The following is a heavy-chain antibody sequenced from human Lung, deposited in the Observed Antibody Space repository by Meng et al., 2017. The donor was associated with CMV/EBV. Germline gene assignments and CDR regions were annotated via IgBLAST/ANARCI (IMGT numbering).Heavy chain of an antibody. CDR1: GGSFSGYD. V-gene: IGHV4-34*01. J-gene: IGHJ4*03. D-gene: IGHD3-22*01. CDR3: ARGSTSVTMIVVVITAASLADDS. CDR2: INHRGST. Sequence: SQTXSLTXAVYGGSFSGYDWSWIRQSPGKGLEWIGEINHRGSTNYNPSLKSRLTISVDTSKNQFSLKLNSVTAADTAVYYCARGSTSVTMIVVVITAASLADDSWXHGTLVTVSS.